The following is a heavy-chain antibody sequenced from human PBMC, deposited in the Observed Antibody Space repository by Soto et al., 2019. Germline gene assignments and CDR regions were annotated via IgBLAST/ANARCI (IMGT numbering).Heavy chain of an antibody. V-gene: IGHV3-53*01. D-gene: IGHD4-17*01. CDR3: ARVDYGDYGWYFDR. Sequence: EVPLVESGGGLIQPGGSLRLSCAASGFTVTNKYMTWVRQAPGKGLEWVSVIYSGGSTSYADSVKGRFTISRDNSKNILYLQMNSLRAEDTAVYYCARVDYGDYGWYFDRWGRGTLVTVSS. CDR1: GFTVTNKY. J-gene: IGHJ2*01. CDR2: IYSGGST.